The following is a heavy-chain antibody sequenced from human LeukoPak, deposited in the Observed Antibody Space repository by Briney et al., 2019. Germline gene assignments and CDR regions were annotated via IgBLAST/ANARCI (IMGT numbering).Heavy chain of an antibody. CDR2: INHSGST. CDR3: AXXQDDFWSGYDGMDV. CDR1: GGSFSGYY. J-gene: IGHJ6*02. Sequence: SETLSLTCAVYGGSFSGYYWSWIRQPPGKGLEWIGEINHSGSTNYNPSLKSRVTISVDTSKNQFSLKLSSVTAADTAVYYCAXXQDDFWSGYDGMDVWGQGTTVTVSS. D-gene: IGHD3-3*01. V-gene: IGHV4-34*01.